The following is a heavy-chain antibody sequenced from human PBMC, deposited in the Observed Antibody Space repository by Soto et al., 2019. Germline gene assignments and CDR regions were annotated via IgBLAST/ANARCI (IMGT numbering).Heavy chain of an antibody. CDR3: AKDENYYDSRPFDY. CDR2: IRSSGDGI. J-gene: IGHJ4*02. Sequence: PGGSLRLSCVASGFTFSHYAVSWVRQAPGKGLEWVSSIRSSGDGIYYADSVKGRFTISRDNSKNTLYLQMNSLRAEDTAIYYCAKDENYYDSRPFDYWGQGP. V-gene: IGHV3-23*01. CDR1: GFTFSHYA. D-gene: IGHD3-22*01.